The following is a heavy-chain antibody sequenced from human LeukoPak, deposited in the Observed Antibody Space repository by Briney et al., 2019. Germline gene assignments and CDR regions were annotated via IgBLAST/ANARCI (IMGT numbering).Heavy chain of an antibody. CDR1: GFRITDHH. J-gene: IGHJ4*02. CDR3: VRVVTTRSGWYHFDS. V-gene: IGHV3-72*01. CDR2: SATTKPNSCTT. D-gene: IGHD6-13*01. Sequence: PGGSLRLSCAGPGFRITDHHMDWVRQAPGKGLEWIGRSATTKPNSCTTQYAASVRGRFTISRDDSQNSLYLHLNSLKADDTAVYYCVRVVTTRSGWYHFDSWGLGTLVTVSS.